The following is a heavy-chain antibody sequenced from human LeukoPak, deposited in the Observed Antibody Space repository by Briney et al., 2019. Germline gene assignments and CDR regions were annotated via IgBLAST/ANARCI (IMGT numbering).Heavy chain of an antibody. CDR1: GGSFSGYY. CDR3: ARGDVFDY. Sequence: SETLSLTCAVYGGSFSGYYWSWIRQPPGKGLEWIGEINHSGSTNYNPSLKSRVTILVDTSKDQFSLKLSSVTAADTAVYYCARGDVFDYWGQGTLVTVSS. J-gene: IGHJ4*02. CDR2: INHSGST. V-gene: IGHV4-34*01.